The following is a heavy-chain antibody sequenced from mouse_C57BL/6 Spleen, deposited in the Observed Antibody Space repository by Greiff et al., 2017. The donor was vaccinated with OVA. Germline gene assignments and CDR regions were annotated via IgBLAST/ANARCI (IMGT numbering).Heavy chain of an antibody. CDR2: INYDGSST. V-gene: IGHV5-16*02. CDR3: ARREAGTLVFAY. Sequence: EVMLVESEGGLVQPGRSMKLSCTASGFTFSDYYMAWVRQVPEKGLEWVANINYDGSSTYYLVSLKSRFIISRDNAKNILYLQMNSLKSEDTATYYCARREAGTLVFAYWGQGTLVTVSA. CDR1: GFTFSDYY. D-gene: IGHD3-3*01. J-gene: IGHJ3*01.